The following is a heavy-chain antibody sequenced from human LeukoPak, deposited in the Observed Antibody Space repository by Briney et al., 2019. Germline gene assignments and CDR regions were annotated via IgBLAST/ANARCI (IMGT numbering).Heavy chain of an antibody. CDR1: GYTFTRYD. Sequence: GASVKVSCKASGYTFTRYDINGVRQALGQGVEWMGWMKPNRGNTGYAQKFQGRVTITRNSSKSTAYMEMNRLRSDDTAVYYCARDLHLAAAGNNYYYSYMDVWGKGTTVTVSS. V-gene: IGHV1-8*03. CDR2: MKPNRGNT. CDR3: ARDLHLAAAGNNYYYSYMDV. D-gene: IGHD6-13*01. J-gene: IGHJ6*03.